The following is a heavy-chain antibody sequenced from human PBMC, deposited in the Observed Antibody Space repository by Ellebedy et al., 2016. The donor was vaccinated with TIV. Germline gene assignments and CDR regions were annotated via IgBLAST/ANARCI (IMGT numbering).Heavy chain of an antibody. V-gene: IGHV3-23*01. J-gene: IGHJ4*02. CDR2: LIENGRDT. Sequence: PGGSLRLSCEASGFTFSSYAMSRVRQAPGKGLEFVSGLIENGRDTYYADSVKGRFTISRDNFRSTLFLQMNSLRAEDTAVYYCVRDYLLRGPTMFDSWGQGVLVTVSS. D-gene: IGHD5-12*01. CDR3: VRDYLLRGPTMFDS. CDR1: GFTFSSYA.